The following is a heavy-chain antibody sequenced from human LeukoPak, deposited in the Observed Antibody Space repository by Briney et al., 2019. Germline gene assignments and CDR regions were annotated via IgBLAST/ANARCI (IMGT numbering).Heavy chain of an antibody. Sequence: SQTLSLTRTVSGGSISSGGYYWSWIRQHPGKGLEWIGYIYYSGSTYYNPSLKSRVTISVDTSKNQFSLKLSSVTAADTAVYYCARVVASRFDPWGQGTLVTVSS. CDR1: GGSISSGGYY. CDR3: ARVVASRFDP. D-gene: IGHD5-12*01. CDR2: IYYSGST. V-gene: IGHV4-31*03. J-gene: IGHJ5*02.